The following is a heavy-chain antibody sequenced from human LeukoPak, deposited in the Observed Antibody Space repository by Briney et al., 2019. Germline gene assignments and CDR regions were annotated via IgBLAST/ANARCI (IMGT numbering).Heavy chain of an antibody. V-gene: IGHV3-66*01. D-gene: IGHD3-10*01. CDR3: ARLISGSYHLYFDD. J-gene: IGHJ4*02. CDR2: LYSDGART. Sequence: PGGSLRLSCAASGFTVSSSFLSWVRQAPGKGLEWLSILYSDGARTRYADSAKGRFTISRDNSKNTLYLQMNSLRAEDTALYYCARLISGSYHLYFDDWGLGTLVTVSS. CDR1: GFTVSSSF.